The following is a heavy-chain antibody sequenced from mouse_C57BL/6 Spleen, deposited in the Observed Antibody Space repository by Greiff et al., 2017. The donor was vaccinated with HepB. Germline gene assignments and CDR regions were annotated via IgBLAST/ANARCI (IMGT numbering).Heavy chain of an antibody. CDR2: IHPNSGST. D-gene: IGHD2-5*01. CDR3: ARYGYSNYLYYFDY. V-gene: IGHV1-64*01. Sequence: VQLQQPGAELVKPGASVKLSCKASGYTFTSYWMHWVKQRPGQGLEWIGMIHPNSGSTNYNEKFKSKATLTVDKSSSTAYMQLSSLTSEDSAVYYCARYGYSNYLYYFDYWGQGTTLTVSS. CDR1: GYTFTSYW. J-gene: IGHJ2*01.